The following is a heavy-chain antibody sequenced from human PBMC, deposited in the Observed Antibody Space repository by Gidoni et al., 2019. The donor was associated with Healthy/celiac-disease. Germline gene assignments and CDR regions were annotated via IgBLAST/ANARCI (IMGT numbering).Heavy chain of an antibody. Sequence: EVQLVESGGGLVQPGGSLRLSCAASGFTFSSYWMHWVRQAPGKGLVWVSRINRDGSSTSYADSVKGRFTISRDNAKNTLYLQMNSLRAEDTAVYYCARWLEVVAAESYYYGMDVWGQGTTVTVSS. CDR2: INRDGSST. CDR3: ARWLEVVAAESYYYGMDV. J-gene: IGHJ6*02. V-gene: IGHV3-74*01. CDR1: GFTFSSYW. D-gene: IGHD3-22*01.